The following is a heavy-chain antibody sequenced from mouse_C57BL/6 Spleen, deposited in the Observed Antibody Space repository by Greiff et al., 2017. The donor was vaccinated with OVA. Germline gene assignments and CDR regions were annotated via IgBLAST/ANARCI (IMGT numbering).Heavy chain of an antibody. CDR2: IYPGDGDT. CDR3: AGYYSNYDRGIFDY. D-gene: IGHD2-5*01. Sequence: QVQLQQSGPELVKPGASVKISCKASGYAFSSSWMNWVKQRPGKGLEWIGRIYPGDGDTNYNGKFKGKATLTADKSSSTAYMQLSSLTSEDSAVYFCAGYYSNYDRGIFDYWGQGTTLTVSS. CDR1: GYAFSSSW. V-gene: IGHV1-82*01. J-gene: IGHJ2*01.